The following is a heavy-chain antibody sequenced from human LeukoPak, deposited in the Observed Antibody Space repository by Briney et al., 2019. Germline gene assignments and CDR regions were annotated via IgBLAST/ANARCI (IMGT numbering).Heavy chain of an antibody. D-gene: IGHD2-15*01. CDR2: INGDGSST. Sequence: GGSLRLSCAASGFTFSNYWMHWVRQAPGKGLVWISRINGDGSSTNYADSVKGRFIISKDNAKNTLYLQMNSLRAEDTAVYYCARGTVVAPGDYWGQGTLVTVSS. V-gene: IGHV3-74*01. CDR1: GFTFSNYW. CDR3: ARGTVVAPGDY. J-gene: IGHJ4*02.